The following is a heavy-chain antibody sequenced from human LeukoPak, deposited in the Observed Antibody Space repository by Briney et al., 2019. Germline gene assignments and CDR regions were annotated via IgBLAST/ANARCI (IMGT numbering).Heavy chain of an antibody. D-gene: IGHD3-22*01. Sequence: PSETLSLTCTVSGGSISSYYWSWIRQPPGKGLEWIGYIYYSGSTNYSPSLKSRVTISIDTSKNQLSLKLSSVTAADTAVYYCAKWGVGPYESSGYPDFWGQGTLVTVSS. V-gene: IGHV4-59*01. CDR3: AKWGVGPYESSGYPDF. CDR2: IYYSGST. J-gene: IGHJ4*02. CDR1: GGSISSYY.